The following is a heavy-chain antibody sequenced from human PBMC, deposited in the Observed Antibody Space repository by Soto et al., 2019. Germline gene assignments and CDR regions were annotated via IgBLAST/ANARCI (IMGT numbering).Heavy chain of an antibody. V-gene: IGHV4-59*08. D-gene: IGHD6-19*01. J-gene: IGHJ4*02. Sequence: SETLSLTCTVSGGSISSYYWSWIRQPPGKGLEWIGYIYYSGSTNYNPSLKSRVTISVDTSKNQFSLKLSSVTAADTAVYYCARHYTLETSSGWQFDYWGQGTLVTVSS. CDR1: GGSISSYY. CDR2: IYYSGST. CDR3: ARHYTLETSSGWQFDY.